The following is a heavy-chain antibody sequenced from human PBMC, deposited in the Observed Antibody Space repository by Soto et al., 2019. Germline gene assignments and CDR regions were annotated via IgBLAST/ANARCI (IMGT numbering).Heavy chain of an antibody. CDR3: ARGINWNYFLRRYYYYGMDV. CDR1: GLTFSDYY. D-gene: IGHD1-7*01. V-gene: IGHV3-11*01. J-gene: IGHJ6*02. CDR2: ISSSGSTI. Sequence: QVQLVESGGGLVKPGGSLRLSCAASGLTFSDYYMSWIRQAPGKGLEWVSYISSSGSTIYYADSVKGRFTISRDNAKNSLYLQMNSLRAEDTAVYYCARGINWNYFLRRYYYYGMDVWGQGTTVTVSS.